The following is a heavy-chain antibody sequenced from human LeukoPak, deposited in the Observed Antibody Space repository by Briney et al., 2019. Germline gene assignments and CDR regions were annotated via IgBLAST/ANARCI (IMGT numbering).Heavy chain of an antibody. V-gene: IGHV1-69*05. Sequence: SVKVSCKASGGTFSSYAISWVRQAPGQGLEWMGGIIPIFGTANYAQKLQGRVTMTTDTSTSTAYMELRSLRSDDTAVYYCARESAAAGQPFDYWGQGTLVTVSS. CDR1: GGTFSSYA. CDR2: IIPIFGTA. CDR3: ARESAAAGQPFDY. J-gene: IGHJ4*02. D-gene: IGHD6-13*01.